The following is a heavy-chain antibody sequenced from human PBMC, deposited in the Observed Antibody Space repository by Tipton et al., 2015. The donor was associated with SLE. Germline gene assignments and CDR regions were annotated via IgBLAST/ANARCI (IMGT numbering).Heavy chain of an antibody. CDR3: ARQRLRLLSPLDA. V-gene: IGHV4-59*08. J-gene: IGHJ6*02. Sequence: TLSLTCTVSGASVSSFCWNWIRQSPGKGLEWIACVCNSVSTNYDPSFKSRGTISVDTSKNHFSLELTSVTAADTAVYYCARQRLRLLSPLDAWGQGTTVTVS. D-gene: IGHD3-10*01. CDR2: VCNSVST. CDR1: GASVSSFC.